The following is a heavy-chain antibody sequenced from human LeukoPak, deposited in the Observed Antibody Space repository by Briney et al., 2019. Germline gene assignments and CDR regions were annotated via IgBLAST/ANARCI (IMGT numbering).Heavy chain of an antibody. CDR2: IYYSGST. CDR1: GGSISSYY. Sequence: SETLSLTCTVSGGSISSYYWSWIRQPPGKGLEWIGYIYYSGSTKYNPPLRSRVTISVDTSKNQFSLKLSSVTAADTAVYYCARHDRLRADYTYGPMYYWGQGTLVTVSS. J-gene: IGHJ4*02. CDR3: ARHDRLRADYTYGPMYY. V-gene: IGHV4-59*08. D-gene: IGHD5-18*01.